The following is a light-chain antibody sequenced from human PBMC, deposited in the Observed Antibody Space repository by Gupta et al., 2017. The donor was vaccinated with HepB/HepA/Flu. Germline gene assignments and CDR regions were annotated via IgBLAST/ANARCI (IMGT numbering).Light chain of an antibody. CDR3: AAWDASLNGWV. Sequence: QSVLTQPSSASGTPGQKVTISCSGSRSNIGTNTVTWYQQLPGTAPKFIIYSNNQRHSGVPDRFSGSKSGTSASLSISGLQAEDEADYYCAAWDASLNGWVFGGGTKVTVL. CDR2: SNN. CDR1: RSNIGTNT. V-gene: IGLV1-44*01. J-gene: IGLJ3*02.